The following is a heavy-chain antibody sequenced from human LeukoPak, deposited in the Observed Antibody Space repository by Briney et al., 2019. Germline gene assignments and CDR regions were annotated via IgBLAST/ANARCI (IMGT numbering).Heavy chain of an antibody. Sequence: SETLSLTCTVSGGSISSYYWSWIRQPPGKGLEWIGYIYYSGSTNYNPSLKGRVTISVDTSKNQFSLKLSSVTAADTAVYYCARLTHYDFWSGYYYYGMDVWGQGTTVTVSS. D-gene: IGHD3-3*01. CDR2: IYYSGST. CDR1: GGSISSYY. J-gene: IGHJ6*02. CDR3: ARLTHYDFWSGYYYYGMDV. V-gene: IGHV4-59*01.